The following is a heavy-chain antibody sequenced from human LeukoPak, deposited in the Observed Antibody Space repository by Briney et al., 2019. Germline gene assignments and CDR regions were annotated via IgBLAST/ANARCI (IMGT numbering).Heavy chain of an antibody. Sequence: SETLSLTCTVSGGSISSSSYYWGWIRQPPGKGLEWIGSIYYSGSTYYNPSLKSRVTISVDTSKNQFSLKLSSVTAADTAVYYCAMRYCSSTSCYAGNRYFDYWGQGTLVTVSS. D-gene: IGHD2-2*01. J-gene: IGHJ4*02. V-gene: IGHV4-39*07. CDR2: IYYSGST. CDR1: GGSISSSSYY. CDR3: AMRYCSSTSCYAGNRYFDY.